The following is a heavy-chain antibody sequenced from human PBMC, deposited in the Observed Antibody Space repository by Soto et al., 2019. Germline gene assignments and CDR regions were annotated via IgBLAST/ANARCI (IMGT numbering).Heavy chain of an antibody. J-gene: IGHJ4*02. CDR1: GFTFSTYS. CDR2: ITSSSSNR. Sequence: PGGSLRLSCTASGFTFSTYSMSWVRQAPGKGLEWVSSITSSSSNRYYADSVEGRFTISRDNAENSLYLQMNSLRAEDTAVYYCANNWNSGGTCCPDYWGQGTLVTVSS. V-gene: IGHV3-21*01. CDR3: ANNWNSGGTCCPDY. D-gene: IGHD2-15*01.